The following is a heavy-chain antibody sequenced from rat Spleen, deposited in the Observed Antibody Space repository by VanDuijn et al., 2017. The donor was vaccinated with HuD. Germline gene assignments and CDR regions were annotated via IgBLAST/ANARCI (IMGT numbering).Heavy chain of an antibody. V-gene: IGHV3-3*01. J-gene: IGHJ2*01. CDR1: GYSITSTYR. CDR3: ARPANFGGGYYFDF. CDR2: INSAGST. Sequence: EVQLQESGPGLVKPSQSLSLTCSVTGYSITSTYRWNWIRKFPGNKLEWMGYINSAGSTNYNPSLKSRISITSDTSKNQFFLQLISATTEDTATYYCARPANFGGGYYFDFWGQGVMVTVSS. D-gene: IGHD1-11*01.